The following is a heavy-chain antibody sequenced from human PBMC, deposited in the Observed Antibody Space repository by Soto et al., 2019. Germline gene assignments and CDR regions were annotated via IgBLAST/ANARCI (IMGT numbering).Heavy chain of an antibody. D-gene: IGHD2-15*01. CDR2: IFSNDEK. J-gene: IGHJ4*03. CDR3: ARTEDGGRSLPPARWFAA. V-gene: IGHV2-26*01. Sequence: QVTLKESGPVLVKPTETLTLTCTVSGFSLSNGRRGVSWIRQPPGKALEWLAHIFSNDEKRFNPSLKSRLSISKDTSKSQLVLIMTNMGPVDTATYYCARTEDGGRSLPPARWFAAWCHGTLVTVPS. CDR1: GFSLSNGRRG.